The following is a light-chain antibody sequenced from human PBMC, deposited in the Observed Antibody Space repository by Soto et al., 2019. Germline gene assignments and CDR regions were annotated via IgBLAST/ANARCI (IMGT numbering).Light chain of an antibody. CDR2: GAS. J-gene: IGKJ3*01. CDR1: ETVATN. V-gene: IGKV3-20*01. CDR3: QDYGSSPFT. Sequence: EVMLIQSPATLSMSPGERATLSCRASETVATNLAWYQQKPGQAPRLLISGASTRAAGISDRFRGGGSGTEFTLTIDRLEPEDFAVYYCQDYGSSPFTFGPGTKVDIK.